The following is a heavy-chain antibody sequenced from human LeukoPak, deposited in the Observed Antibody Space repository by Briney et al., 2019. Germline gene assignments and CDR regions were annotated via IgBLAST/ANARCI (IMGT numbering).Heavy chain of an antibody. CDR2: ISYSGST. Sequence: PSETLSLTCTVSGGSITSDYWSWIQQPPGKGLEWIGYISYSGSTSYDPSLKSRVTISGDSSKKQFSLKLSSVTAADTAVYYCARFYYDSRGYWYYFDYWGQGTLVTVSS. V-gene: IGHV4-59*08. J-gene: IGHJ4*02. D-gene: IGHD3-22*01. CDR3: ARFYYDSRGYWYYFDY. CDR1: GGSITSDY.